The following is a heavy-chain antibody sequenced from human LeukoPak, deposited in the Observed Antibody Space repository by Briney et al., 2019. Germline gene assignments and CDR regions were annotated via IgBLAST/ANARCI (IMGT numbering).Heavy chain of an antibody. CDR1: GFTVSSNY. J-gene: IGHJ4*02. D-gene: IGHD1-26*01. CDR2: IYSGGST. V-gene: IGHV3-53*01. CDR3: ARVLWELLGRGGSYYFDY. Sequence: GGSLRLSCAASGFTVSSNYMSWVRQAPGKGLEWVSLIYSGGSTYYADSVKGRFTISRDNSKNMLYLQMNSLRAEDTAVYYCARVLWELLGRGGSYYFDYWGQGTLVTVSS.